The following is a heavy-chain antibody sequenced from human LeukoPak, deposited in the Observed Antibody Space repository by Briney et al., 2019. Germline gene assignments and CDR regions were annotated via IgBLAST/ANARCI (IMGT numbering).Heavy chain of an antibody. CDR1: GFTFSSYG. CDR3: ARNSIAYSNMADSANMADY. CDR2: LWYDGSSK. J-gene: IGHJ4*02. D-gene: IGHD2-15*01. Sequence: GGSLRLSCAVSGFTFSSYGMHWVRQAPGKGLEWVAVLWYDGSSKDYADSVKGRFTISRDNSKNTLYLQMNSLSVEDTAVYYCARNSIAYSNMADSANMADYWGQGTLVTVSS. V-gene: IGHV3-33*08.